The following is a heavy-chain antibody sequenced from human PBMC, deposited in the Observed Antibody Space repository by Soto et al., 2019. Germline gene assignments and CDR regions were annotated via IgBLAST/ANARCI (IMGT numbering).Heavy chain of an antibody. CDR1: GYSFNTYW. D-gene: IGHD3-22*01. CDR2: IYPDDSDT. CDR3: ARQGYYDSSGFFKFDH. V-gene: IGHV5-51*01. Sequence: GESLKISCKASGYSFNTYWIGWMRQLPGKGLEWMGIIYPDDSDTRYSPSFQGQVTISADKSFTTVYLQWNSLKASDTAIYYCARQGYYDSSGFFKFDHWGQGTPVTVSP. J-gene: IGHJ4*02.